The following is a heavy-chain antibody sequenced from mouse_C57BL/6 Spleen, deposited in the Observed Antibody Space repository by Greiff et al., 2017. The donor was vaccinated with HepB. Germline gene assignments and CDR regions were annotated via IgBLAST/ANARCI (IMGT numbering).Heavy chain of an antibody. CDR1: GYTFTSYW. CDR3: ARVGITTVVARYYFDY. Sequence: QVQLQQPGTELVKPGASVKLSCKASGYTFTSYWMHWVKQRPGQGLEWIGNINPSNGGTNYNEKFKSKATLTADKSSSTAYMQLSSLTSEDSAVYYCARVGITTVVARYYFDYWGQGTTLTVSS. D-gene: IGHD1-1*01. V-gene: IGHV1-53*01. CDR2: INPSNGGT. J-gene: IGHJ2*01.